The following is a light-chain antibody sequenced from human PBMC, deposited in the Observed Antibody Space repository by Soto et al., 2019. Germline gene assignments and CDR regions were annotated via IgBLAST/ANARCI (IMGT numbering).Light chain of an antibody. CDR3: QSYDSSLSGPRV. CDR2: GNS. V-gene: IGLV1-40*01. Sequence: QSVLTQPPSVSGAPGQRVTISCTGSSSNIGAGYDVHWYQQLPGTAPKLLIYGNSNRPSGVPDRFSGSKSGTSASLAITGLQAEDEADYYCQSYDSSLSGPRVFGGGTKLTVV. CDR1: SSNIGAGYD. J-gene: IGLJ2*01.